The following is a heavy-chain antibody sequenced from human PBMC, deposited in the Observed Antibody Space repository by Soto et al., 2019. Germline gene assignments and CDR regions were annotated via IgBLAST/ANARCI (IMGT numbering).Heavy chain of an antibody. V-gene: IGHV3-53*01. CDR3: ARGPFNSYCSSASCAYNWFDS. CDR1: GFTVSDNY. Sequence: GGSLRLSCEASGFTVSDNYMTWVRQAPGKGLEWVSLIYSDVYSAGTTYYADSVKGRFTIFRDNSKNTLYLHMNSLRADDTAVYYCARGPFNSYCSSASCAYNWFDSWGQGTLVTVSS. J-gene: IGHJ5*01. D-gene: IGHD2-2*01. CDR2: IYSDVYSAGTT.